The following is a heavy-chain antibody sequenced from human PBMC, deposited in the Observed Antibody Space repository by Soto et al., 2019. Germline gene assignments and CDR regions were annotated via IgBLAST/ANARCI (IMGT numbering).Heavy chain of an antibody. CDR3: ARGVDFEGFSPYGMDV. V-gene: IGHV4-30-4*01. D-gene: IGHD3-3*01. J-gene: IGHJ6*02. CDR1: GGTINTGDYY. CDR2: IYYSGTT. Sequence: SGTLSLTCTASGGTINTGDYYWTWIRQPRGKGLEWVGYIYYSGTTYYNPSLKSRVSLSLDTSKNHFSLRLTSVTAADTADYYCARGVDFEGFSPYGMDVWGQGTTVTVSS.